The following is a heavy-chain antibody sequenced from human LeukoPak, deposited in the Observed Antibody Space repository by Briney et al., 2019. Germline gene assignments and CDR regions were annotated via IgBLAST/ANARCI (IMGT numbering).Heavy chain of an antibody. CDR1: GYTFTGYY. J-gene: IGHJ4*02. V-gene: IGHV1-2*04. CDR2: INPNSGGT. Sequence: ASVKVSCKASGYTFTGYYMHWVRQTPGQGLEWMGWINPNSGGTNYAQKFQGWVTMTRDTSFSTAYMELRSLRSDDTAVYYCARSRITMIYKSLSDYWGQGTLVTVSS. CDR3: ARSRITMIYKSLSDY. D-gene: IGHD3-22*01.